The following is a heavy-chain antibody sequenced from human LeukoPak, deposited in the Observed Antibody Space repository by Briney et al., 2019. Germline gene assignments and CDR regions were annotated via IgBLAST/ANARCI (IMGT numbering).Heavy chain of an antibody. Sequence: SETLSLTCAVYGGSFSGYYWSWIRQPPGKGLEWIGEINHSGSTNYNPSLKSRVTISVDTSKNQFSLKLSSVTAADTAVYYCARDSGDYYDSSGYYRGNFFDYWGQGTLVTVSS. J-gene: IGHJ4*02. D-gene: IGHD3-22*01. CDR3: ARDSGDYYDSSGYYRGNFFDY. CDR1: GGSFSGYY. V-gene: IGHV4-34*01. CDR2: INHSGST.